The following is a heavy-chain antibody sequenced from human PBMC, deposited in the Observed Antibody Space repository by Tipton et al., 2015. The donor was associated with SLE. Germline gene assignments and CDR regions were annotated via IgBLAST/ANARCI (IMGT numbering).Heavy chain of an antibody. Sequence: TLSLTCTVSGGSISPYYWSWVRQPPGKGLEWIGYVYYSGSTMYNPSLKSRVTISVDTSKNQFSLKLSSVTAADTAVYYCARGMLTWRGAIVGVDVWGQGTTVNVSS. CDR1: GGSISPYY. D-gene: IGHD2-8*01. V-gene: IGHV4-59*08. J-gene: IGHJ6*02. CDR2: VYYSGST. CDR3: ARGMLTWRGAIVGVDV.